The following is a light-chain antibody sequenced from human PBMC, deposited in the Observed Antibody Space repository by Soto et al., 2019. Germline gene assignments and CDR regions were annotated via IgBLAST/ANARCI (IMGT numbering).Light chain of an antibody. V-gene: IGKV1-33*01. CDR1: HDIDNY. J-gene: IGKJ2*01. Sequence: EIQMTQSPSSLSASIGDRVTITCQASHDIDNYLNWFQQKPGKAPKLLIYDAFNLETGVPSRFSGSDSGTEFTLTISSVQPDDIATYYCQQYKNLYTFGQGTKVDIK. CDR3: QQYKNLYT. CDR2: DAF.